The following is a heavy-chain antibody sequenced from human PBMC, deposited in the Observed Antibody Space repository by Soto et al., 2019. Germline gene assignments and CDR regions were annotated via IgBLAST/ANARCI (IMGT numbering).Heavy chain of an antibody. J-gene: IGHJ4*02. V-gene: IGHV1-69*13. D-gene: IGHD5-18*01. CDR3: AREVATMQPGDGYRYGAFDY. CDR1: GGTFSSYA. CDR2: IIPIFGTP. Sequence: VASVKVSCKASGGTFSSYAISWVRQAPGQGLEWMGGIIPIFGTPNYAQKFQGRVTITADESTSTAYMELSSLRSEDTAVYYCAREVATMQPGDGYRYGAFDYWGQGTLVTVSS.